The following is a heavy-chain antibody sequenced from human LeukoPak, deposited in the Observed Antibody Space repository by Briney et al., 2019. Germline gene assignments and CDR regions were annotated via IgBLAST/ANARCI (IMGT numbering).Heavy chain of an antibody. V-gene: IGHV3-11*01. J-gene: IGHJ5*02. CDR1: GFTFSDYY. Sequence: PGGSLRLSCAASGFTFSDYYMSWIRQAPGKGLEWVSYISSSGSTIYYADSVKGRFTISRDNAKNSLYLQMNSLRAEDTAVYYCARDVSPGIAVAGTCWFDPWGQGTLVTVSS. CDR3: ARDVSPGIAVAGTCWFDP. D-gene: IGHD6-19*01. CDR2: ISSSGSTI.